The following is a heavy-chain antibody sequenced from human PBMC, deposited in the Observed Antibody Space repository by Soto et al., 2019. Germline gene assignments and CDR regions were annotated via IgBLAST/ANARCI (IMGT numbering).Heavy chain of an antibody. V-gene: IGHV3-21*01. CDR3: ASPDRDWYIEH. CDR1: GFTFSTYS. CDR2: ISSSSSYI. J-gene: IGHJ2*01. Sequence: EVQLVESGGGLVKPGGSLRLSCAASGFTFSTYSMDWVRQAPGKGLEWGSSISSSSSYIYYADSVKGRFTMSRDNAKISLYAEMNSLRAEHRAVYSRASPDRDWYIEHWGRGTQVTVSS.